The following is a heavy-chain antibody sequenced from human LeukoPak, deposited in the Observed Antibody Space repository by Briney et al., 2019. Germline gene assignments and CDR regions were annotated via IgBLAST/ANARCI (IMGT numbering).Heavy chain of an antibody. CDR2: ISYDGSNK. Sequence: GGSLRLSCAASGFTFSSYAMHWVRQAPGKGLEWVAVISYDGSNKYYADSVKGRFTISRDNSKNTLYLQMNSLRAEDTAVYYCAKVPTHAFDIWGQGTMVTVSS. V-gene: IGHV3-30*04. J-gene: IGHJ3*02. CDR1: GFTFSSYA. D-gene: IGHD4-17*01. CDR3: AKVPTHAFDI.